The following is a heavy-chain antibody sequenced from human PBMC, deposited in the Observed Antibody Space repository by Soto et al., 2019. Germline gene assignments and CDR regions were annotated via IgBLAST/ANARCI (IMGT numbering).Heavy chain of an antibody. D-gene: IGHD6-19*01. V-gene: IGHV5-10-1*01. CDR1: GYSFTSYW. Sequence: PGESLKISCKGSGYSFTSYWISWVRQMPGKGLEWMGRIDPSDSYTNYSPSFQGHVTISADKSISTAYLQWSSLKASDTAMYYCARHCAVAGTYCGMDVWGQGTTVTVSS. CDR3: ARHCAVAGTYCGMDV. J-gene: IGHJ6*02. CDR2: IDPSDSYT.